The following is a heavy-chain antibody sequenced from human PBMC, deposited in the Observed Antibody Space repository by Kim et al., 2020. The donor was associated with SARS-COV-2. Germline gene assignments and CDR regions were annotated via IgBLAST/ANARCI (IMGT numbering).Heavy chain of an antibody. Sequence: GGSLRLSCAASGFTFDDYAMHWVRQAPGKGLEWVSGISWNSGSIGYADSVKGRFTISRDNAKNSLYLQMNSLRAEDTALYYCAKGPYRYYYYGMDVWGQGTTVTVSS. CDR2: ISWNSGSI. V-gene: IGHV3-9*01. D-gene: IGHD2-2*02. J-gene: IGHJ6*02. CDR3: AKGPYRYYYYGMDV. CDR1: GFTFDDYA.